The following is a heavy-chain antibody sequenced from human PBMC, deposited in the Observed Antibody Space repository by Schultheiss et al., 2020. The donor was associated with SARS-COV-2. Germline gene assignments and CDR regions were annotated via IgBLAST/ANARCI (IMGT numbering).Heavy chain of an antibody. CDR1: GGSFSGYY. J-gene: IGHJ4*02. D-gene: IGHD1-1*01. Sequence: SETLSLTCAVYGGSFSGYYWSWIRQPPGKGPEWIGEINHSGSTNYNPSLESRVTISVDTSKNQFSLKLSSVTAADTAVYYCARVRRTMGGSDYWGQGTLVTVSS. CDR2: INHSGST. CDR3: ARVRRTMGGSDY. V-gene: IGHV4-34*01.